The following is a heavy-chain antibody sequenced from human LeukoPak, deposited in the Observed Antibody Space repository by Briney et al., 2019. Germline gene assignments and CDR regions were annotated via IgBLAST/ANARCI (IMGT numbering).Heavy chain of an antibody. V-gene: IGHV3-7*03. CDR3: ARKTVVGSYFDY. CDR1: GFTFSNYW. Sequence: GGSLRLSCAASGFTFSNYWLSWVRQAPGKGLEWVGNIKQDGSDKYYIDSVKGRFTISRDNAKNSLYLQMNSLRAEDTAVYYCARKTVVGSYFDYWGQGTPVTVSS. CDR2: IKQDGSDK. D-gene: IGHD4-23*01. J-gene: IGHJ4*02.